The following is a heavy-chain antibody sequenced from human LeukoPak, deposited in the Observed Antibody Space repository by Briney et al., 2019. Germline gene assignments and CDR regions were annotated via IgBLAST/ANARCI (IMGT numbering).Heavy chain of an antibody. J-gene: IGHJ5*02. CDR3: ARGPITEDGTFHSPNA. Sequence: PSGTLSLTCAVSGGSFSGHYWSWIRQSPGKGLEWIGEITERGSTIYNPSLKRRGTISRDTSKNHFSLKVSSVTAADTAVYYCARGPITEDGTFHSPNAWGQGTLVTVSS. V-gene: IGHV4-34*01. CDR2: ITERGST. D-gene: IGHD1-1*01. CDR1: GGSFSGHY.